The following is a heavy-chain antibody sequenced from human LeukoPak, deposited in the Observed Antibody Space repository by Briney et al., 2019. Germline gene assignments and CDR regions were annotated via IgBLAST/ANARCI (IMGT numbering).Heavy chain of an antibody. J-gene: IGHJ6*03. CDR2: ISAYNGNT. Sequence: ASVKVSCKASGYTFTSYGISWVRQAPGQGLEWMGWISAYNGNTNYAQKLQGRVTMTTDTSTSTAYMELRSLRSDDTAVYYCARGYPYYDFWSGYYVRYYYYYYMDVWGKGTTVTVSS. CDR1: GYTFTSYG. CDR3: ARGYPYYDFWSGYYVRYYYYYYMDV. D-gene: IGHD3-3*01. V-gene: IGHV1-18*01.